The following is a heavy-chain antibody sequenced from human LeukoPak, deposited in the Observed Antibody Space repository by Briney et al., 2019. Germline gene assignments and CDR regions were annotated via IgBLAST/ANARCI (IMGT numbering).Heavy chain of an antibody. D-gene: IGHD3-3*01. CDR1: GGSISSYY. Sequence: PSETLSLTCTVSGGSISSYYWSWIRQPAGKGLEWIGRIYTSGSTNYNPSLKSRVTMSVDTSKNQFSLKLSSVTAADTAMYYCAKESVFGVVADYWGQGTLVTVSS. CDR2: IYTSGST. J-gene: IGHJ4*02. CDR3: AKESVFGVVADY. V-gene: IGHV4-4*07.